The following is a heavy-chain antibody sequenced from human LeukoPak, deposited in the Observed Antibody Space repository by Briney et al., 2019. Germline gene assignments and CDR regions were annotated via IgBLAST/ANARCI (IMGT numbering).Heavy chain of an antibody. Sequence: GGSLRLSCAASGFTFSSYAMSWVRQAPGKGLEWVSAISGSGGSTYYADSVKGRFTISRDNSKNTLYLQMNSLRAEDTAVYYCARALYGGINCLGYWGQGTLVTVSS. V-gene: IGHV3-23*01. J-gene: IGHJ4*02. CDR3: ARALYGGINCLGY. CDR2: ISGSGGST. D-gene: IGHD4-23*01. CDR1: GFTFSSYA.